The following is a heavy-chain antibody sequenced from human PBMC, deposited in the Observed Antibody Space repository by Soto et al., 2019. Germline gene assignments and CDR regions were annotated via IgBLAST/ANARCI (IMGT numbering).Heavy chain of an antibody. CDR2: IYYSGST. D-gene: IGHD1-7*01. V-gene: IGHV4-31*03. Sequence: QLQLHESGPGLVKSSQNLSLTCTVSGGSISSGGYYWSWIRQHPGKGLEWIGYIYYSGSTSYNPSLMSRVTISVDTSKNQFSLKLSSVTAADTAVYYCARGGAGTTIDSWSQGTLVTVSS. CDR1: GGSISSGGYY. CDR3: ARGGAGTTIDS. J-gene: IGHJ5*01.